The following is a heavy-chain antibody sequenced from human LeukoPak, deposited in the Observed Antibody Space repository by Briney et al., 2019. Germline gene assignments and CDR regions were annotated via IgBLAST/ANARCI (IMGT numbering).Heavy chain of an antibody. J-gene: IGHJ3*02. CDR3: TREDIVVVVAATGAFDI. CDR2: IKSKTDGCTK. V-gene: IGHV3-15*01. CDR1: GFTFSNAW. D-gene: IGHD2-15*01. Sequence: GGSLRLSCAASGFTFSNAWMNWVRQAPGKGVEWGGRIKSKTDGCTKDSAAPVKNRFTISRDDSKNTLYLQMNSLKTEDTAVYYCTREDIVVVVAATGAFDIWGQGTMVTVSS.